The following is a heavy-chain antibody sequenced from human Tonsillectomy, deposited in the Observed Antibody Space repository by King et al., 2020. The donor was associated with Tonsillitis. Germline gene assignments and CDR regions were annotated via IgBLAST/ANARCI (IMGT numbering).Heavy chain of an antibody. CDR2: ISGSGGST. Sequence: VQLVESGGGLVQPGGSLRLSCAASGFTFSSYAMSWVRKAPGKGLEWVSAISGSGGSTYYADSVKGRFTISRDNSKNTLYLQMNSLRAEDTAVYYCAKDQGLRYFDWLLSSFDYWGQGTLVTVSS. CDR1: GFTFSSYA. V-gene: IGHV3-23*04. CDR3: AKDQGLRYFDWLLSSFDY. D-gene: IGHD3-9*01. J-gene: IGHJ4*02.